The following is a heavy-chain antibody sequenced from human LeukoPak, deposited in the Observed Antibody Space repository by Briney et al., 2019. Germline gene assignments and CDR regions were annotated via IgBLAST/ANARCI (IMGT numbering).Heavy chain of an antibody. CDR1: GYTFTGYY. D-gene: IGHD3-9*01. CDR3: ARGGDVVRYFDWLFEFDY. J-gene: IGHJ4*02. CDR2: INPNSGGT. Sequence: GASVTVSCKASGYTFTGYYMHWVRQAPGQGLEWMGWINPNSGGTNYAQKFQGRVTMTRDTSISTAYMELSRLRSDDTAVYYCARGGDVVRYFDWLFEFDYWGQGTLVTVSS. V-gene: IGHV1-2*02.